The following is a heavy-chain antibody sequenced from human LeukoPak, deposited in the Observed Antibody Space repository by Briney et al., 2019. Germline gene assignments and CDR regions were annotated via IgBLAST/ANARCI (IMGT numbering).Heavy chain of an antibody. CDR3: AKDPHIVLMVYAPYYFDY. D-gene: IGHD2-8*01. CDR2: VLYDGSTT. V-gene: IGHV3-30*18. J-gene: IGHJ4*02. CDR1: GFAFDSFG. Sequence: PGGSLRLSCAPSGFAFDSFGMHWVRQAPGEGPEWVAFVLYDGSTTYYADSVKGRFTISRDNSKNTLYLQMNSLRAEDTAVYYCAKDPHIVLMVYAPYYFDYWGQGTLVTVSS.